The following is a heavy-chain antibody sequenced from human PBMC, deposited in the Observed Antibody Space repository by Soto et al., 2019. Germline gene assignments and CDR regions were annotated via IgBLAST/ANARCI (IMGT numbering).Heavy chain of an antibody. V-gene: IGHV1-3*01. CDR1: GYTFNNYA. J-gene: IGHJ5*02. D-gene: IGHD2-2*01. CDR3: ARDLLRNDYCISTSCSWPTRTNWFDP. Sequence: ASVKVSCKASGYTFNNYAMHWVRQAPGQRLEWMGWINANSGNINYSQKFQGRVTMTRDTSTSTVYMELSSLRSEDTAVYYCARDLLRNDYCISTSCSWPTRTNWFDPWGQGTLVTVSS. CDR2: INANSGNI.